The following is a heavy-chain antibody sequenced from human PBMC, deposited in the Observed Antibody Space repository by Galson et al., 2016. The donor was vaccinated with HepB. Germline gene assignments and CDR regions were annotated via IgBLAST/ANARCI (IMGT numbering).Heavy chain of an antibody. Sequence: LSLTCTVSGASTTSGSYYWSWIRQPAGKGLEWIGRIYTSGSTHSNPSLKSRVAISLDSSKNQFPLLLESVTAADTAVYFCASCSYGVSGAFDIWGQGTMVSISS. V-gene: IGHV4-61*02. J-gene: IGHJ3*02. CDR1: GASTTSGSYY. D-gene: IGHD2-15*01. CDR3: ASCSYGVSGAFDI. CDR2: IYTSGST.